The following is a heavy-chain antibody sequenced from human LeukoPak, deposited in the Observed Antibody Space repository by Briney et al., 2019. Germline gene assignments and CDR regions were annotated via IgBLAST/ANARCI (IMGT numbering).Heavy chain of an antibody. V-gene: IGHV1-18*01. J-gene: IGHJ4*02. Sequence: ASVTVSCKASGYTFIRYGISWVRQAPGQGLEWVGWTSGYNDDTNYAQKLQGRVTMTTDTSTSTAYMELRSLRSEDTAVYYCARVGDWNDPAFDYWGQGTLVTVSS. CDR1: GYTFIRYG. CDR3: ARVGDWNDPAFDY. CDR2: TSGYNDDT. D-gene: IGHD1-1*01.